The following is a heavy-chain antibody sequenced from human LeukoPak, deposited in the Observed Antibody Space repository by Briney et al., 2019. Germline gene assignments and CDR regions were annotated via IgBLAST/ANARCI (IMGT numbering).Heavy chain of an antibody. V-gene: IGHV3-21*01. CDR3: ARGHSGSPH. D-gene: IGHD1-26*01. CDR2: ISTTSNYI. CDR1: GFTFSSYN. J-gene: IGHJ4*02. Sequence: GGSLRLSCAASGFTFSSYNMNWVRQAPGRGLEWVSSISTTSNYIYYADSVKGRFTISRDNAKNSLYLQMNSLRVEDTAVYYCARGHSGSPHWGQGTLVTVSS.